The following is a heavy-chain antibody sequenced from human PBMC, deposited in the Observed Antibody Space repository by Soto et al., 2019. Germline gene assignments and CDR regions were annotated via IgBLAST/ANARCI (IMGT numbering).Heavy chain of an antibody. CDR2: ISGSGGST. CDR1: GFTFSSYA. Sequence: GSLRLSCAASGFTFSSYAMSWVRQAPGKGLEWVSAISGSGGSTYYADSVKGRFTISRDNSKNTLYLQMNSLRAEDTAVYYCAKPDYGDYVNAEYFQHWGQGTLVTVSS. V-gene: IGHV3-23*01. J-gene: IGHJ1*01. D-gene: IGHD4-17*01. CDR3: AKPDYGDYVNAEYFQH.